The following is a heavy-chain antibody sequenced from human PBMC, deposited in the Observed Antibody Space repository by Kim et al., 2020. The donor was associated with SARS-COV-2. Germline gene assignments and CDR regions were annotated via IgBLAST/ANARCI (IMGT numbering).Heavy chain of an antibody. V-gene: IGHV3-21*01. J-gene: IGHJ4*02. CDR1: GFTFSSYS. CDR2: ISSSSSYI. CDR3: ARDATDDYGDYVYFDY. D-gene: IGHD4-17*01. Sequence: GGSLRLSCAASGFTFSSYSMNWVRQAPGKGLEWVSSISSSSSYIYYADSVKGRFTISRDNAKNSLYLQMNSLRAEDTAVYYCARDATDDYGDYVYFDYWGQGTLVTVSS.